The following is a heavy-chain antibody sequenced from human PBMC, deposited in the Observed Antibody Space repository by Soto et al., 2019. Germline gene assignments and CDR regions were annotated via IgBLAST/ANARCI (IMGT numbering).Heavy chain of an antibody. Sequence: GGSLRLSCAASGFTFSSYAMSWVRQAPGKGLEWVSAISGSGGSTYYADSVKGRFTISRDNSKNTLYLQMNSLRAEDTAVYYCAKDRPAIYDFWSGYYGSHDAFDIWGQGTMVTVSS. V-gene: IGHV3-23*01. CDR2: ISGSGGST. CDR1: GFTFSSYA. CDR3: AKDRPAIYDFWSGYYGSHDAFDI. D-gene: IGHD3-3*01. J-gene: IGHJ3*02.